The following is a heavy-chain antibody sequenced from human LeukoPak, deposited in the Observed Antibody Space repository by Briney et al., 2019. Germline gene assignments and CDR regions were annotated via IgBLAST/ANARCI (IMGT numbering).Heavy chain of an antibody. V-gene: IGHV4-34*01. Sequence: SETLSLTCAVYGGSFSGYYWSWIRQPPGKGLEWIGEINHSGSTNYNPSLKSRVTISVDTSKNQFSLKLSSVTAADTAVYYCASAGYYYDSSGYYPLEFDPWGQGTLVTVSS. J-gene: IGHJ5*02. CDR3: ASAGYYYDSSGYYPLEFDP. D-gene: IGHD3-22*01. CDR1: GGSFSGYY. CDR2: INHSGST.